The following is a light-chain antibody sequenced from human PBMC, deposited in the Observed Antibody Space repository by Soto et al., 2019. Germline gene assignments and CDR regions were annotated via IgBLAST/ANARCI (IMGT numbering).Light chain of an antibody. V-gene: IGKV1-39*01. CDR1: QSISSY. Sequence: DIQMTQSPSSLSASVGDRVTITCRASQSISSYLNWYQQKPGKAPKLLIYAASSLQSGVPSRFSGSGSGTDFTLTISSLQPEDFATYHCQKSYSTPLNCGGGTKGDIK. J-gene: IGKJ4*01. CDR2: AAS. CDR3: QKSYSTPLN.